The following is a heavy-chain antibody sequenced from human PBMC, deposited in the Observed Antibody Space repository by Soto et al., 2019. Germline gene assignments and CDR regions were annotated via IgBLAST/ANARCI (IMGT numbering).Heavy chain of an antibody. CDR3: ARALYYDILTGYYSPSYYYYGMDV. CDR2: INPSGGST. J-gene: IGHJ6*02. V-gene: IGHV1-46*01. D-gene: IGHD3-9*01. Sequence: ASVKVSCKASGYTFTSYYMHWVRQAPGQGLEWMGIINPSGGSTSYAQKFQGRVTMTRDTSTSTVYMGLSSLRSEDTAVYYCARALYYDILTGYYSPSYYYYGMDVWGQGTTVTVSS. CDR1: GYTFTSYY.